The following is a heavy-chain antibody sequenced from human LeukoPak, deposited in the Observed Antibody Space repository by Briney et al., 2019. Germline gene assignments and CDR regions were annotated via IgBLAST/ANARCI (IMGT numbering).Heavy chain of an antibody. CDR2: INHSGST. CDR3: ARGLPRYSGYRRPPRNSLKQQLVTSNWFDP. Sequence: SETLSLTCVVHGGSFSGYYWSWIRQPPGKGLEWIGEINHSGSTNYNPSLKSRVTISVDTSKNQFSLKLSSVTAADTAVYYCARGLPRYSGYRRPPRNSLKQQLVTSNWFDPWGQGTLVTVSS. CDR1: GGSFSGYY. D-gene: IGHD5-12*01. V-gene: IGHV4-34*01. J-gene: IGHJ5*02.